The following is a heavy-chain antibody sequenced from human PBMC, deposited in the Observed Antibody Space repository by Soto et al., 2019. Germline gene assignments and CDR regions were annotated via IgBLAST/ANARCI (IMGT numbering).Heavy chain of an antibody. CDR3: ARDRDGPLDY. V-gene: IGHV4-31*03. CDR2: IYYSGST. J-gene: IGHJ4*02. CDR1: GGSISSGGYY. Sequence: QVQLQESGPGLVKPSQTLSLTCTVSGGSISSGGYYWSWIRQHPGKGLEWIGYIYYSGSTFYNPSLQIRVTISLDTSKNQFSLKLSKMTAADTAVYYCARDRDGPLDYWGQGTLVTVSS.